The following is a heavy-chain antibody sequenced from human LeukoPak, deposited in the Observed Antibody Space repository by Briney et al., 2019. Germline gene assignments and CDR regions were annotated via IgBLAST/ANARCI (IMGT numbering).Heavy chain of an antibody. CDR1: GGSISGYY. D-gene: IGHD6-13*01. CDR2: IYFSGSS. V-gene: IGHV4-59*01. J-gene: IGHJ2*01. Sequence: SETLSLTCTVSGGSISGYYWSWIRQPPGKGLEWIGYIYFSGSSKYNPSLKSRVTMSVATSKNQFFLNLSSVTAADTAVYYCARGITAASLIWYFDLWGRGTLVTVSS. CDR3: ARGITAASLIWYFDL.